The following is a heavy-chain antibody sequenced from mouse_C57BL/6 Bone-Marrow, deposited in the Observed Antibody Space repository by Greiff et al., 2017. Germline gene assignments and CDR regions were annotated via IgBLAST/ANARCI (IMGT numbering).Heavy chain of an antibody. V-gene: IGHV2-2*01. Sequence: QVQLQQSGPGLVQPSQSLSITCTVSGFSLPSYGVHWVRQSPGKGLEWLGVIWSGGSTDSNAAFISRLSISKDYSKSQVFFKMNSLQADDTAIYYCARRDSNYVWFAYWGQGTLVTVSA. CDR2: IWSGGST. J-gene: IGHJ3*01. D-gene: IGHD2-5*01. CDR1: GFSLPSYG. CDR3: ARRDSNYVWFAY.